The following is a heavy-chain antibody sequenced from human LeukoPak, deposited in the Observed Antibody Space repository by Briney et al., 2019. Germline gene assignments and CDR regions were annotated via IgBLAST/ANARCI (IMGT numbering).Heavy chain of an antibody. Sequence: PGGSLRLSCTASGFTVSNNYTNWVCQAPAKGLECGSGIYCGPTTFYAAAEKGRFTICRDNSKNSLSLQMNSLRAEDTAVYYCARELCIVDTTMLNYYYYYYMDVWGKGTTVTVSS. V-gene: IGHV3-53*01. CDR1: GFTVSNNY. J-gene: IGHJ6*03. CDR2: IYCGPTT. CDR3: ARELCIVDTTMLNYYYYYYMDV. D-gene: IGHD5-18*01.